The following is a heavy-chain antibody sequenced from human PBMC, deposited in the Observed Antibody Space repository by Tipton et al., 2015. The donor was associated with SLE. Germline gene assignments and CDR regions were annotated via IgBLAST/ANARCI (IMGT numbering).Heavy chain of an antibody. V-gene: IGHV4-34*01. CDR3: AEEELGHAFDI. D-gene: IGHD7-27*01. Sequence: TLSLTCAVYGESFSAYYWSWIRQPPGKGLEWIGEINHSGSTNYNPSLKSRVTISVDTSKNQFSLKLSSVTAADTAVYYCAEEELGHAFDIWGQGTMVTVSS. CDR1: GESFSAYY. CDR2: INHSGST. J-gene: IGHJ3*02.